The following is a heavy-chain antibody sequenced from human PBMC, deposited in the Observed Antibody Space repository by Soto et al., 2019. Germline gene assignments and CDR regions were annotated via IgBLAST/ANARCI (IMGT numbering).Heavy chain of an antibody. Sequence: PGGSLRLSCAASGFTLSDYYMSWIRQAPGKGLEWVSYISSSSSYTNYADSVKGRFTSSRDNAKNSLYLQMNSLRAEDTAVYYCARGGSYPYNWFDPWGQGTLVTVSS. J-gene: IGHJ5*02. D-gene: IGHD1-26*01. CDR2: ISSSSSYT. V-gene: IGHV3-11*05. CDR1: GFTLSDYY. CDR3: ARGGSYPYNWFDP.